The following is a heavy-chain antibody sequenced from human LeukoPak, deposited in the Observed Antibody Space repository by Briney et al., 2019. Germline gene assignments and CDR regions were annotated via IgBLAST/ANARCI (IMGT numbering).Heavy chain of an antibody. Sequence: SETLSLTCTVSGYSISSGYYWAWIRQPPGKGLEWIGNIHHSRSTYYNPSLKSRVTISVDTSKNQFSLKLSSVTAADTAVYYCARRAVTTSDFDYWGQGTLVTVSS. D-gene: IGHD4-17*01. CDR3: ARRAVTTSDFDY. CDR1: GYSISSGYY. CDR2: IHHSRST. J-gene: IGHJ4*02. V-gene: IGHV4-38-2*02.